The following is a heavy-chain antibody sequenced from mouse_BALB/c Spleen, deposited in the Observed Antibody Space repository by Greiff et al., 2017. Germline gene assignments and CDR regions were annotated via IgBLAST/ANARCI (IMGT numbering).Heavy chain of an antibody. CDR1: GFSLTSYG. V-gene: IGHV2-2*02. J-gene: IGHJ3*01. CDR2: IWSGGST. CDR3: ARNFYYGSPAWFAY. Sequence: QVQLQQSGPGLVQPSQSLSITCTVSGFSLTSYGVHWVRQSPGKGLEWLGVIWSGGSTYYNAAFISRLSISKDNSKSQVFFKMNSLQANDTAIYYCARNFYYGSPAWFAYWGQGTLVTVSA. D-gene: IGHD1-1*01.